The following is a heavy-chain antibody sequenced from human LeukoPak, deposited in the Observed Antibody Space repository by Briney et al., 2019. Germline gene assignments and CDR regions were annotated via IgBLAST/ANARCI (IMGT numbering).Heavy chain of an antibody. CDR3: TREVGSFYPGDRRFDT. D-gene: IGHD2-21*02. CDR1: GVSISPYF. V-gene: IGHV4-59*01. Sequence: KPSETLSLTCAVSGVSISPYFWSWIRQPPGKGLEWIGNVYYTGSTYYNPSLKSRVTISVETSKNHFSLKLVSVTAADTALYFCTREVGSFYPGDRRFDTWGQGTLVTVSS. CDR2: VYYTGST. J-gene: IGHJ5*02.